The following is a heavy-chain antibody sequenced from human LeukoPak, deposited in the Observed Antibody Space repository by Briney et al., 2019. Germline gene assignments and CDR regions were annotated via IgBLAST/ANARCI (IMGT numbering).Heavy chain of an antibody. J-gene: IGHJ5*02. CDR1: GGSISSYY. CDR2: IYYSGST. CDR3: ARGSGSYWGNWFDP. Sequence: PSETLSLTCTVSGGSISSYYWSWIRQPPGKGLEWIGYIYYSGSTYYNPSLKSRVTISVDTSKNQFSLKLSSVTAADTAVYYCARGSGSYWGNWFDPWGQGTLVTVSS. D-gene: IGHD1-26*01. V-gene: IGHV4-59*01.